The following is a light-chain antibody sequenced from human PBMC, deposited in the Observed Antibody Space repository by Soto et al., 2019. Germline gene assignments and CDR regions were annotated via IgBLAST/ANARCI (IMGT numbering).Light chain of an antibody. CDR3: QQYNNWPPWT. CDR2: GAS. CDR1: QSVSSN. Sequence: VLTQSQNTLSLSPGERVTLSCRSSQSVSSNLAWYQQKPGQAPRLLIYGASTRATGIPARFSGSGSGTEFTLTISSLQSEDFAVYCWQQYNNWPPWTFGQGTKVDI. V-gene: IGKV3-15*01. J-gene: IGKJ1*01.